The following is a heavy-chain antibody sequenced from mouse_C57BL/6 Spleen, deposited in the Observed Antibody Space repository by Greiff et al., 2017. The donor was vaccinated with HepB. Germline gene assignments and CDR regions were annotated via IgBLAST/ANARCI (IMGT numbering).Heavy chain of an antibody. CDR3: TRPFTTVVATPFFDY. CDR1: GYTFTSYW. V-gene: IGHV1-5*01. J-gene: IGHJ2*01. D-gene: IGHD1-1*01. Sequence: VQLQQSGTVLARPGASVKMSCKTSGYTFTSYWMHWVKQRPGQGLEWIGAIYPGNSDTSYNQKFKGKAKLTAVTSASTAYMELSSLTNEDSAVYYCTRPFTTVVATPFFDYWGQGTTLTVSS. CDR2: IYPGNSDT.